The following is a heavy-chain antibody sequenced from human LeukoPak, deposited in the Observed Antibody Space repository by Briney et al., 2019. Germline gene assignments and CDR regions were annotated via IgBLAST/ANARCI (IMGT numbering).Heavy chain of an antibody. V-gene: IGHV1-69*05. CDR2: IIPIFGTA. CDR1: GGTFISYA. D-gene: IGHD3-22*01. Sequence: SVKVSCKASGGTFISYAISWVRQAPGQGLEWMGGIIPIFGTANYAQKFQGRVTITTDESTSTAYMELSSLRSENTAVNYCARAKKYYYDSSGPTLDYSGQGTLVTVSS. J-gene: IGHJ4*02. CDR3: ARAKKYYYDSSGPTLDY.